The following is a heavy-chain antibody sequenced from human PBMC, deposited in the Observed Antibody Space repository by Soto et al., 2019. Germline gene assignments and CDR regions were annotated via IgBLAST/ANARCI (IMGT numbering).Heavy chain of an antibody. CDR1: GFTVSSNY. CDR2: IYSGGST. V-gene: IGHV3-53*04. D-gene: IGHD4-17*01. CDR3: ARDFRPPYGVRYFDY. J-gene: IGHJ4*02. Sequence: EVQLVESGGGLVQPGGSLRLSCAASGFTVSSNYMSWVRQAPGKGLEWVSVIYSGGSTYYADSVKGRFTISRHNSXTTLYLLMNSLRAEDTAVYYCARDFRPPYGVRYFDYWGQGTLVTVSS.